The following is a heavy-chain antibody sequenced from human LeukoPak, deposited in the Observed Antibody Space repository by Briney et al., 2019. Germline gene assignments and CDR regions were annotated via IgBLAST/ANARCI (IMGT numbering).Heavy chain of an antibody. D-gene: IGHD6-13*01. CDR2: IYYSGST. Sequence: SETLSLTCTVSGDSISSYYWSWIRQHPGKGLEWIGYIYYSGSTYYNPSLKSRVTISVDTSKNQFSLKLSSVTAADTAVYYCASSGTAAGLNFFDYWGQGALVTVSS. J-gene: IGHJ4*02. V-gene: IGHV4-59*06. CDR1: GDSISSYY. CDR3: ASSGTAAGLNFFDY.